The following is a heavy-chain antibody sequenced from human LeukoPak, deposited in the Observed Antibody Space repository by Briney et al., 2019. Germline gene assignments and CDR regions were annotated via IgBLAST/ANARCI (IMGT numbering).Heavy chain of an antibody. J-gene: IGHJ5*02. CDR2: IRSKPNAYAT. D-gene: IGHD5-18*01. V-gene: IGHV3-73*01. Sequence: GGSLRLSSAASGFTFSGSAMHWVRQASGKGLEWVGRIRSKPNAYATAYAASVKGRFTISRDDSKNTAYLQMNSLKIEDSAVYYCTQGEVDTAMRPLDPWGQGTLVTVSS. CDR3: TQGEVDTAMRPLDP. CDR1: GFTFSGSA.